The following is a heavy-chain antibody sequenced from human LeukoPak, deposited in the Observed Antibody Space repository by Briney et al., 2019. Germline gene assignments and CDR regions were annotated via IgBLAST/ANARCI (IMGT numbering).Heavy chain of an antibody. CDR1: GVSISSGGYY. CDR2: MYSSGST. CDR3: ARPYYYDSRIDP. J-gene: IGHJ5*02. Sequence: SETLSLTCTVSGVSISSGGYYWSWIRQPPGKGLEWIGYMYSSGSTYYNPSLKSRATISVDTSKNQFSLKLSSVTAADTAAYYCARPYYYDSRIDPWGQGTLVTVSS. V-gene: IGHV4-30-4*01. D-gene: IGHD3-22*01.